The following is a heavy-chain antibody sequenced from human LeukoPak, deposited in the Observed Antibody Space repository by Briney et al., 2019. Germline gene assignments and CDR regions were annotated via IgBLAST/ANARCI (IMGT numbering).Heavy chain of an antibody. CDR3: ARVFWEKDGFIGAFDI. CDR2: ISYDGSNK. Sequence: GGSLRLSCAASGFTFSSYAMHWVRQAPGKGLEWVAVISYDGSNKYYADSVKGRFTISRDNSKNTLYLQMNSLRAEDTAVYYCARVFWEKDGFIGAFDIWGQGTMVTVSS. CDR1: GFTFSSYA. V-gene: IGHV3-30-3*01. J-gene: IGHJ3*02. D-gene: IGHD3-3*01.